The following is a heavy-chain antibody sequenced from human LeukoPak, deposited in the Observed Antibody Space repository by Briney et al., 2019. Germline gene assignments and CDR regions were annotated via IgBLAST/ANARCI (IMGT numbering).Heavy chain of an antibody. CDR3: ASRDGYNGSFDY. D-gene: IGHD5-24*01. V-gene: IGHV4-59*01. J-gene: IGHJ4*02. CDR1: VGSISSYY. CDR2: IYYSGST. Sequence: SETLSLTCTVSVGSISSYYWSCIRQPPGKGLWWIGYIYYSGSTNSTPSLKIRVTISVDTSKNQFSLKLSSVTAADTAVYYCASRDGYNGSFDYWGQGTLVTVSS.